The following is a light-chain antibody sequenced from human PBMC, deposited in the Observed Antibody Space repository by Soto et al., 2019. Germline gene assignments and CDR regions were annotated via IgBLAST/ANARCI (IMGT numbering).Light chain of an antibody. CDR1: SSDVGGCNS. CDR3: CSYAGSYTLV. J-gene: IGLJ1*01. Sequence: QSALTQPRSVSGSPGQSVAISCTGTSSDVGGCNSLSWYQQHPGKAPKLMIYDVSKRPSGVPDRFSGSKSGNTASLTISGLQAEDEADYYCCSYAGSYTLVFGTGTKLTVL. V-gene: IGLV2-11*01. CDR2: DVS.